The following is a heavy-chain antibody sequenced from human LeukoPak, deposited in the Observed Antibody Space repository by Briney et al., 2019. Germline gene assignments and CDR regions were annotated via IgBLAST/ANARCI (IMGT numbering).Heavy chain of an antibody. V-gene: IGHV4-59*08. Sequence: PSETLSLTCTVSGGSISSYYWSWIRQPPGKGLEWIGYIYYSGSTNYNPSLKSRVTISVDTSKNQFSLKLSSVTAADTAVYYCARSPTSSWYKHYFDYWGQGTLVTDSS. CDR1: GGSISSYY. J-gene: IGHJ4*02. D-gene: IGHD6-13*01. CDR3: ARSPTSSWYKHYFDY. CDR2: IYYSGST.